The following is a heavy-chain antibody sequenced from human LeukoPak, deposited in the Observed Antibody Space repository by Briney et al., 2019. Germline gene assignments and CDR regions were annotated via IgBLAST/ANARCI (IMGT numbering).Heavy chain of an antibody. J-gene: IGHJ5*02. D-gene: IGHD5-18*01. Sequence: SETLSLTCTVSGGSISSGDYYWSWIRQPPGKGLEWIGYIYYSGSTYYNPSLKSRVTISVDTSKNQFSLKLSSVTAADTAVYYCARCGYSYGYNWFDPWGQGTLVTVSS. CDR1: GGSISSGDYY. CDR3: ARCGYSYGYNWFDP. V-gene: IGHV4-30-4*01. CDR2: IYYSGST.